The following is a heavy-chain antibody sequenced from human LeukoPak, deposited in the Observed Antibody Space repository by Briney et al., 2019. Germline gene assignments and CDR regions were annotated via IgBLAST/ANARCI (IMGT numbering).Heavy chain of an antibody. CDR1: SSYG. CDR3: ARQTGSGLFILP. D-gene: IGHD3/OR15-3a*01. Sequence: SSYGMHWIRQPPGKGLEWIGSIYYSGNTYYNASLKSQVSISIDTSKNQLSLRLTSVTAADTAVYYCARQTGSGLFILPGGQGTLVTVSS. CDR2: IYYSGNT. V-gene: IGHV4-39*01. J-gene: IGHJ4*02.